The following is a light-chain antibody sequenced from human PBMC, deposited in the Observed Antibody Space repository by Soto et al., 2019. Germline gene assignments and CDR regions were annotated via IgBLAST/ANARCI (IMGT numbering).Light chain of an antibody. V-gene: IGLV2-11*01. J-gene: IGLJ3*02. CDR1: SNDVGAYKY. CDR2: DVS. CDR3: SSYAGSFWV. Sequence: QSALTQPHSVSGSPGQSVTISCTGTSNDVGAYKYVSWYQQHPGKAPKLIIYDVSQRPSGVPDRFSGSKSGNTASLTISGLQAEDEADYYCSSYAGSFWVFGGGTKLTVL.